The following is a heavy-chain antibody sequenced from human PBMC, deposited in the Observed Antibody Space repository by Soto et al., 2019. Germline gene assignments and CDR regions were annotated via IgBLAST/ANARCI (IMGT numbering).Heavy chain of an antibody. V-gene: IGHV3-15*07. CDR1: GFTFSNAL. Sequence: PGGSLRLSCAASGFTFSNALMNWVRQAPGKGLEWVGRIKSKTDGGTTDYAAPVKGRFTISRDDSKNTLYLQMNSLKTEDTAVYYCFTLRMWPLEVYGMDVWGQGTTVTVSS. CDR2: IKSKTDGGTT. D-gene: IGHD1-1*01. CDR3: FTLRMWPLEVYGMDV. J-gene: IGHJ6*02.